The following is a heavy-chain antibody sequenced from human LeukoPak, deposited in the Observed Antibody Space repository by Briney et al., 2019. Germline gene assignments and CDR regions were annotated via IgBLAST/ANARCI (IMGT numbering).Heavy chain of an antibody. CDR2: TRADNGNT. CDR1: GYTFSSYG. CDR3: ARVPARNDFWSGYSGYFDY. Sequence: ASVKVSCKASGYTFSSYGFSWVRQAPGQGLEWMGWTRADNGNTNYAQKVQGRVTMTTDTSTSTAYMQLWGLTSDDTAVYYCARVPARNDFWSGYSGYFDYWGQGTLVTVSS. J-gene: IGHJ4*02. V-gene: IGHV1-18*01. D-gene: IGHD3-3*01.